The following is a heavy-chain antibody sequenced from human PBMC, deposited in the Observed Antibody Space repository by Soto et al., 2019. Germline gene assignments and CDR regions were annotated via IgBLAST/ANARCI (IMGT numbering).Heavy chain of an antibody. CDR1: GGSIISSSYY. CDR3: AREGDGRWRTYYYGSGSSAPDFDY. V-gene: IGHV4-39*02. Sequence: KPSETLSLTCTVSGGSIISSSYYWGWIRQPPGKGLEWIGSIYYSGSTYYNPSLKSRVTISVDTSKNQSSLKLSSVTAADTAVYYCAREGDGRWRTYYYGSGSSAPDFDYWGQGTLVTVSS. CDR2: IYYSGST. D-gene: IGHD3-10*01. J-gene: IGHJ4*02.